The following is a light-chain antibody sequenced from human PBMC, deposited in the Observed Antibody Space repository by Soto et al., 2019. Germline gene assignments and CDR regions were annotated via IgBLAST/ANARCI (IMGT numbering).Light chain of an antibody. CDR3: SSYAASTYV. V-gene: IGLV2-8*01. J-gene: IGLJ1*01. CDR2: EVS. Sequence: QSVLTQPPSASGSPGQSVTISCTGTSSDVGGYNYVSWYQQHPGKAPKLIIYEVSKRPSGVPVRFSGSKSGNTASLTVSGLQTEYEANYYCSSYAASTYVSGTGTKVTVL. CDR1: SSDVGGYNY.